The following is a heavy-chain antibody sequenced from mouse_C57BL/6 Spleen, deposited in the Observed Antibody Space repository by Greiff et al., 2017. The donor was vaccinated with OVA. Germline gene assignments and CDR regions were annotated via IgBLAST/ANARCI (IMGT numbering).Heavy chain of an antibody. D-gene: IGHD2-5*01. J-gene: IGHJ4*01. V-gene: IGHV1-39*01. CDR1: GYSFTDYN. CDR2: INPNYGTT. CDR3: ASPYSNYAYYAMDY. Sequence: EVKLQESGPELVKPGASVKISCKASGYSFTDYNMNWVKQSNGKSLEWIGVINPNYGTTSYNQKFKGKATLTVDQSSSTAYMQLNSLTSEDSAVYYCASPYSNYAYYAMDYWGQGTSVTVSS.